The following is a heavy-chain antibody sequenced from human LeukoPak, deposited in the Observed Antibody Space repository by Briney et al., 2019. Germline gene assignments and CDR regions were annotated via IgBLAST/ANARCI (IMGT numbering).Heavy chain of an antibody. V-gene: IGHV1-2*02. CDR3: ARDPCGGDCYSFDY. CDR1: GYTFTRYY. J-gene: IGHJ4*02. Sequence: ASVKVSCKAPGYTFTRYYMHWVRQAPGQGLEWMGWINPNSGGTNYAQKFQGRVTITRDTSISTAYMELSRLRSDDTAVYYCARDPCGGDCYSFDYWGQGTLVTVSS. CDR2: INPNSGGT. D-gene: IGHD2-21*02.